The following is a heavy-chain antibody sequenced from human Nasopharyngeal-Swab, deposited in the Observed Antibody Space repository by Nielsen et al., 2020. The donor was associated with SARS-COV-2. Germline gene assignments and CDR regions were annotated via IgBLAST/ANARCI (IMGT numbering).Heavy chain of an antibody. V-gene: IGHV4-59*01. D-gene: IGHD6-13*01. J-gene: IGHJ4*02. CDR2: IFYSGST. Sequence: WIRQPPGKGLEWIGYIFYSGSTNYNPSLKSRVTISVDTSKNQFSLKLSSVTAADTAVYYCARVGGSSWCAFDYWGQGTLVTVSS. CDR3: ARVGGSSWCAFDY.